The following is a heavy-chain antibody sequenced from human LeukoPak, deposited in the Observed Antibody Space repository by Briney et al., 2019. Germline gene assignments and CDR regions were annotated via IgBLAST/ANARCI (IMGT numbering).Heavy chain of an antibody. CDR3: ATFRCGIGFEF. V-gene: IGHV4-34*01. CDR2: INHSGST. CDR1: GGSLSAYY. J-gene: IGHJ4*02. D-gene: IGHD2-15*01. Sequence: ASETLSLTCAVYGGSLSAYYWTSIRQSPEKGLEWIGEINHSGSTNYNPSLKSRVTISVDTSKNQFSLKLNSVTAADTAIYYFATFRCGIGFEFWDQGALVTVSS.